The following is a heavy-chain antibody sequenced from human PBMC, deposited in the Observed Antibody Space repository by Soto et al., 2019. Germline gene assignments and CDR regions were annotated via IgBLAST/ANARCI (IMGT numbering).Heavy chain of an antibody. Sequence: ASVKVSCKASGYTFTSYYMHWVRQAPGQGLEWMGRMNPSSGNTSYAQKFQGRVTMTRNTSISTAYMELSSLRSEDTAVYYCARGYCSGGSCYPAYWGQGTLVTVSS. CDR1: GYTFTSYY. CDR3: ARGYCSGGSCYPAY. J-gene: IGHJ4*02. V-gene: IGHV1-8*02. D-gene: IGHD2-15*01. CDR2: MNPSSGNT.